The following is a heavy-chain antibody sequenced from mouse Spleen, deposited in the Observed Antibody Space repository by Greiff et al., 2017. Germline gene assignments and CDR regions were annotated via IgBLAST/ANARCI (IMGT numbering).Heavy chain of an antibody. D-gene: IGHD1-1*01. J-gene: IGHJ1*01. V-gene: IGHV1-7*01. CDR3: ARSPFITTVVATDWYFDV. CDR1: GYTFTSYW. Sequence: QVQLQQSGAELAKPGASVKLSCKASGYTFTSYWMHWVKQRPGQGLEWIGYINPSSGYTKYNQKFKDKATLTADKSSSTAYMQLSSLTYEDSAVYYCARSPFITTVVATDWYFDVWGAGTTVTVSS. CDR2: INPSSGYT.